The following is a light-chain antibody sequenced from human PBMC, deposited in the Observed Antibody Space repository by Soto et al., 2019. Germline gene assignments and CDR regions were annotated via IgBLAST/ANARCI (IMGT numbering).Light chain of an antibody. J-gene: IGLJ1*01. CDR2: GND. CDR1: SSNIGAGYD. V-gene: IGLV1-40*01. Sequence: QSVLTQPPSVSGAPGQGVTISCTGSSSNIGAGYDVHWYQQLPGAAPKLLIFGNDNRPSGVPDRFSGSRSGTSASLAITGLQAEDEADYYCVSFAGGTYVFGTGTKLTVL. CDR3: VSFAGGTYV.